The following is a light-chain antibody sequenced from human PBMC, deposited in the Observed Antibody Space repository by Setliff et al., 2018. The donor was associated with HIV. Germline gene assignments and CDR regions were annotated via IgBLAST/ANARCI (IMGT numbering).Light chain of an antibody. V-gene: IGLV1-47*02. CDR1: GSNIGRNS. J-gene: IGLJ2*01. CDR3: ATSDDSLSAVV. CDR2: NND. Sequence: QSALTQPPSTSGTPGQKVTISCSGSGSNIGRNSVFWYQQLPGTAPKLLMYNNDQRPSGVPDRFSGSKSGTSASLAISDLRSGDEADYYCATSDDSLSAVVFGGGTKVTVL.